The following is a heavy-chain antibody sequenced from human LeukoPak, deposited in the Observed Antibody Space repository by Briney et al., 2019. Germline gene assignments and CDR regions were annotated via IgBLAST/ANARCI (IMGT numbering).Heavy chain of an antibody. CDR2: IYYSGST. V-gene: IGHV4-59*01. Sequence: SETLSLTCTVSGGSISSYYWSWIRQPPGKGLEWIGYIYYSGSTNYNPSLKSRVTISVDTSKNQFSLKLSSVTAADTAVYYCARGPSSGYYTALEFGSWGQGTLVTVSS. CDR1: GGSISSYY. CDR3: ARGPSSGYYTALEFGS. D-gene: IGHD3-22*01. J-gene: IGHJ4*02.